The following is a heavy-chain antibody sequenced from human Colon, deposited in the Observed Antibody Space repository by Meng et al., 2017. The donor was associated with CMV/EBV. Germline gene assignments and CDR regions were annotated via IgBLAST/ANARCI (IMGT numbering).Heavy chain of an antibody. CDR3: SKDRTKFASGWFDF. D-gene: IGHD6-19*01. Sequence: GSLRLSCAASGFTFDDYAMHWVRQAPGKGLEWVSLISGDSVTTYYGDSVSGRFTISRDNSKKSLYLQMDFLGPEDTAIYYCSKDRTKFASGWFDFWGQGTLVTVSS. V-gene: IGHV3-43D*03. CDR1: GFTFDDYA. J-gene: IGHJ4*02. CDR2: ISGDSVTT.